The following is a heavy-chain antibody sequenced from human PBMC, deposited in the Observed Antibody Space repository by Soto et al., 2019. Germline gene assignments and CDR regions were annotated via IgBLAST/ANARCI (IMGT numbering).Heavy chain of an antibody. J-gene: IGHJ1*01. V-gene: IGHV1-18*01. CDR1: GYTFTSYG. CDR3: ARDAPYGDPENFQH. D-gene: IGHD4-17*01. Sequence: ASVKVSCKASGYTFTSYGITWVLQAPGQGLEWMAWISAYNGNTNYAQKLQGRVTMTTDTSTTTAYMELRSLRSDDTAVYYCARDAPYGDPENFQHWGQGTLVTVSS. CDR2: ISAYNGNT.